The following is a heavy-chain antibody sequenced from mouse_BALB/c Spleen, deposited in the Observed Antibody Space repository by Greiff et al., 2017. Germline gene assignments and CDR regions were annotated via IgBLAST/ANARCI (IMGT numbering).Heavy chain of an antibody. CDR3: ARGDYGDCFDY. D-gene: IGHD1-1*02. V-gene: IGHV14-3*02. CDR1: GFNIKDTY. Sequence: EVQLQQSGAELVKPGASVKLSCTASGFNIKDTYMHWVKQRPEQGLEWIGRIDPANGNTKYDPKFQGKATITADTSSNTAYLQLSSLTSEDTAVYYCARGDYGDCFDYWGQGTTLTVSS. J-gene: IGHJ2*01. CDR2: IDPANGNT.